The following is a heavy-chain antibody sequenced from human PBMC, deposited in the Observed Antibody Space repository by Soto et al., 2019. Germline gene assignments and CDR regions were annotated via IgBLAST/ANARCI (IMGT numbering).Heavy chain of an antibody. V-gene: IGHV4-31*03. J-gene: IGHJ6*02. CDR3: ARDRAGGGKAYYYYGMDV. Sequence: KSSETLSLTCTVSGGSISSGGYYWSWIRQHPGKGLEWIGYIYYSGSTYYNPSLKSRVTISVDTSKNQFSLKLSSVTAADTAVYYCARDRAGGGKAYYYYGMDVWGQGTTVIVSS. CDR2: IYYSGST. D-gene: IGHD2-15*01. CDR1: GGSISSGGYY.